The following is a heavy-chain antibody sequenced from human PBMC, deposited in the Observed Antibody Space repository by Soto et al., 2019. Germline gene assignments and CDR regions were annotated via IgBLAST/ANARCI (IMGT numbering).Heavy chain of an antibody. D-gene: IGHD3-22*01. CDR3: ATAPVSAVVTPLDY. CDR2: FDPEDGET. Sequence: ASVKVCCKVSGYTLTELSMHWVRQAPGKGLEWMGGFDPEDGETIYAQRFQGRVTMTEDTSTDTAYMELSSLRSEDTAVYYCATAPVSAVVTPLDYWGQGTLVTVSS. J-gene: IGHJ4*02. V-gene: IGHV1-24*01. CDR1: GYTLTELS.